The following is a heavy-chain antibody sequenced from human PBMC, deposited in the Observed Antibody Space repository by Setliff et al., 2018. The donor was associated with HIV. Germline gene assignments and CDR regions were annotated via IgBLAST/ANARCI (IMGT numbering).Heavy chain of an antibody. CDR3: AKSRGSYPLWFDP. J-gene: IGHJ5*02. D-gene: IGHD3-16*02. V-gene: IGHV5-51*01. CDR2: IYPGDSDT. CDR1: GYSFTNFW. Sequence: GESLKISCQASGYSFTNFWIVWVRQMPGKGLEWMGVIYPGDSDTMYSPVFEGQFTISVDTSINTAYLQWNSLKASDSGIYYCAKSRGSYPLWFDPWGQGTLVTVSS.